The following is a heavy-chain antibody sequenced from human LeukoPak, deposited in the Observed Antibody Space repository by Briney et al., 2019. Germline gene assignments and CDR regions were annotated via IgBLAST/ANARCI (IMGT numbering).Heavy chain of an antibody. CDR2: FDPEDGET. CDR3: ATYYYDSSAQVGYFDY. V-gene: IGHV1-24*01. D-gene: IGHD3-22*01. J-gene: IGHJ4*02. Sequence: GASVKVSCEVSGYTLTELSMHWVRQAPGKGLEWMGGFDPEDGETIYAQKFQGRVTMTEDTSTDTAYMELSSLRSEDTAVYYCATYYYDSSAQVGYFDYWGQGTLVTVSS. CDR1: GYTLTELS.